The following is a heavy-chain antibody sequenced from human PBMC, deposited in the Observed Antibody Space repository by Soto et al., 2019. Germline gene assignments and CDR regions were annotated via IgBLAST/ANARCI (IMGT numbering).Heavy chain of an antibody. CDR3: VHYVSASPAGWFDP. D-gene: IGHD3-10*01. CDR1: GLSLSTSGEA. V-gene: IGHV2-5*02. Sequence: QITLKESGPTLVKPTQTLTLTCSFSGLSLSTSGEAVGWIRQPLGKALEWLALIYWDDDKLFNPTLKTSLTLTKDTSKNQVVLTFTNMDPVDTATYSVVHYVSASPAGWFDPWGQGILVTVSS. CDR2: IYWDDDK. J-gene: IGHJ5*02.